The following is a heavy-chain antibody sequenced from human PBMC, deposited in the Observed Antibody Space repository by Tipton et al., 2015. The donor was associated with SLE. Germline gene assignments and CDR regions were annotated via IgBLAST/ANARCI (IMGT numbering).Heavy chain of an antibody. CDR2: IYTSGST. V-gene: IGHV4-4*07. CDR3: ARGPYCSSTSCYTAAAFDI. J-gene: IGHJ3*02. D-gene: IGHD2-2*02. CDR1: GGSISIYY. Sequence: TLSLTCTVSGGSISIYYWSWIRQPAEKGLEWIGLIYTSGSTNYNPSLKSRVTISVDTSKNQFSLKLSSVTAADTAVYYCARGPYCSSTSCYTAAAFDIWGQGTMVTVSS.